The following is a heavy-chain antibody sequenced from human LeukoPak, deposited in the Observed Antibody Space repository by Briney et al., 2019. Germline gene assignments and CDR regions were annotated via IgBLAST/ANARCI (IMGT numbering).Heavy chain of an antibody. V-gene: IGHV1-69*13. CDR3: ARDPIEDRDVYCSGGSCYSRGNGMDV. J-gene: IGHJ6*02. Sequence: SVKVSCKASGYTFTSYYMHWVRQAPGQGLEWMGEIIPIFGATNYAQKFQGRVTITADESTSAAYMELSSLRSEDTAVYYCARDPIEDRDVYCSGGSCYSRGNGMDVWGQGTTVTVSS. CDR1: GYTFTSYY. D-gene: IGHD2-15*01. CDR2: IIPIFGAT.